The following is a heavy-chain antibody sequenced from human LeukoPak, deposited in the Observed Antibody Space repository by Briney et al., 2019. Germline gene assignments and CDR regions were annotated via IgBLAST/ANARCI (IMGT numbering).Heavy chain of an antibody. CDR3: ASDPDSDNAWGWFEP. CDR2: IKEDGSEK. D-gene: IGHD3-16*01. V-gene: IGHV3-7*01. CDR1: GFTFSSYW. J-gene: IGHJ5*02. Sequence: PGGSLRLSCAASGFTFSSYWMSWVRQAPGKGLEWVANIKEDGSEKWYVDSVKGRFTISRDNAKNSLYMQMDNLRGEDTAVYYCASDPDSDNAWGWFEPWGQGTLVIVSS.